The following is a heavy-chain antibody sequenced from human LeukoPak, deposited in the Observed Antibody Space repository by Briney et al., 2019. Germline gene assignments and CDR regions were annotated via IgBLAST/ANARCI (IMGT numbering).Heavy chain of an antibody. D-gene: IGHD6-13*01. CDR1: GGSFSGYY. V-gene: IGHV4-34*01. CDR2: INHSGST. CDR3: ARAKASSSWYDLLGNWFDP. Sequence: SETLSLTCAVSGGSFSGYYWSWIRQPPGKGLEWIGEINHSGSTNYNPSLKSRVTISVDTSKNQFSLKLSSVTAADTAVYYCARAKASSSWYDLLGNWFDPWGQGTLVTVSS. J-gene: IGHJ5*02.